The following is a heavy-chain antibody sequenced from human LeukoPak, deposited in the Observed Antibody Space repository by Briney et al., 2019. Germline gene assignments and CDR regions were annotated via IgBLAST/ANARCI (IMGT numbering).Heavy chain of an antibody. D-gene: IGHD3-22*01. V-gene: IGHV1-18*01. CDR1: GYTFNTYG. J-gene: IGHJ4*02. CDR2: ISPYNGNT. Sequence: ASVKVSCKPSGYTFNTYGIPWVRPAPGQGLEWMGWISPYNGNTNYAQKFQGRVTMTTDTSTSTAYMELRSLRSDDTAVYYCARGPHERSCYPDDWGQGTLVTVSS. CDR3: ARGPHERSCYPDD.